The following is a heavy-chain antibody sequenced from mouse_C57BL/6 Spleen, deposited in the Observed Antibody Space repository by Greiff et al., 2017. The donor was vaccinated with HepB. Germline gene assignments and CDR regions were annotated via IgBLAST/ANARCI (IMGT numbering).Heavy chain of an antibody. J-gene: IGHJ2*01. CDR3: ARGGDYYGSSSFDY. Sequence: EVQRVESGPELVKPGASVKIPCKASGYTFTDYNMDWVKQSHGKSLEWIGDINPNNGGTIYNQKFKGKATLTVDKSSSTAYMELRSLTSEDTAVYYCARGGDYYGSSSFDYWGQGTTLTVSS. D-gene: IGHD1-1*01. CDR2: INPNNGGT. V-gene: IGHV1-18*01. CDR1: GYTFTDYN.